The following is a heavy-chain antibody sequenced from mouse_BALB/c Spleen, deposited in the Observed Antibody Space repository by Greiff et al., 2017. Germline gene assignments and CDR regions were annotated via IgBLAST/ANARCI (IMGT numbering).Heavy chain of an antibody. V-gene: IGHV3-2*02. J-gene: IGHJ4*01. Sequence: EVQLVESGPGLVKPSQSLSLTCTVTGYSITSDYAWNWIRQFPGNKLEWMGYISYSGSTSYNPSLKSRISITRDTSKNQFFLQLNSVTTEDTATYYCARKRAMDYWGQGTSVTVSS. CDR2: ISYSGST. CDR3: ARKRAMDY. CDR1: GYSITSDYA.